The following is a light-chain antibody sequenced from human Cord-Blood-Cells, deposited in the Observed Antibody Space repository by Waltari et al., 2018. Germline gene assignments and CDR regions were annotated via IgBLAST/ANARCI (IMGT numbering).Light chain of an antibody. J-gene: IGLJ3*02. CDR1: SSDVGAYNY. CDR3: SSYTSSSTLEV. V-gene: IGLV2-14*01. Sequence: QSALTQPASVSGSPGPSITISCTGTSSDVGAYNYVSWYQPHPGKAPKLMIYDVSNRPSGVSNRFSGSKSGNTASLTISGLQAEDEADYYCSSYTSSSTLEVFGGGTKLTVL. CDR2: DVS.